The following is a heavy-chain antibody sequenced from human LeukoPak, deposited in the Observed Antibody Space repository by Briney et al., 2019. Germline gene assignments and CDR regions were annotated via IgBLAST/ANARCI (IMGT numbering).Heavy chain of an antibody. CDR2: ISSDSSYF. CDR3: ARAGETYNWNPVNFDF. V-gene: IGHV3-21*01. D-gene: IGHD1-20*01. CDR1: GFTFSSYS. J-gene: IGHJ4*02. Sequence: PGGSLRLSCAASGFTFSSYSLIWVRQAPGKGLEWVSSISSDSSYFYYADLVRGRFTISRNNAKKSLYLQMNSLRAEDTAVYYCARAGETYNWNPVNFDFWGQGTLVTVSS.